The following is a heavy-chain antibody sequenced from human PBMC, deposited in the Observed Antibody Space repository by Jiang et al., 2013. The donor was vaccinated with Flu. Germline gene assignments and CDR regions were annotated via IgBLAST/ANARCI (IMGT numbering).Heavy chain of an antibody. J-gene: IGHJ4*02. V-gene: IGHV2-5*02. CDR3: AHRPQIAAAALYFDY. Sequence: TLTLTCTFSGFSLSTSGVGVGWIRQPSGKALDGLHSFIGMMIDAIAPSLKRRLTITKDTSKNQVVLTMTNMDPVDTATYYCAHRPQIAAAALYFDYWGQGTVVTVSS. CDR2: FIGMMI. CDR1: GFSLSTSGVG. D-gene: IGHD6-13*01.